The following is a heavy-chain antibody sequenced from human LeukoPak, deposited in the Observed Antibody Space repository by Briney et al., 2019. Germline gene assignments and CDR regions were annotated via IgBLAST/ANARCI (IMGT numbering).Heavy chain of an antibody. CDR3: ARDAPRIVGAMNDAFDI. CDR2: IHSDGGST. Sequence: GESLRLSCAASGFTFSTYWMHWVRQAPGKGLVWVSRIHSDGGSTSYADSVMGRFTISRDNAKNSLYLQMNSLRAEDTAVYYCARDAPRIVGAMNDAFDIWGQGAMVTVSS. D-gene: IGHD1-26*01. J-gene: IGHJ3*02. CDR1: GFTFSTYW. V-gene: IGHV3-74*01.